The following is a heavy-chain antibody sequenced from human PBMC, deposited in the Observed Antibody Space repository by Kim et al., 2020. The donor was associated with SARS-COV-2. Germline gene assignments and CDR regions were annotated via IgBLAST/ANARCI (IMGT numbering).Heavy chain of an antibody. CDR2: IHYSGST. D-gene: IGHD2-15*01. CDR1: GYSISNGYY. CDR3: ARGILVVGNSFYFDY. V-gene: IGHV4-38-2*02. J-gene: IGHJ4*02. Sequence: SETLSLTCTVSGYSISNGYYWGWIRQPPGKGLEWIGNIHYSGSTYYNPSLKSRVTVSIDTSKNHFSLNLSSVTAADTAVYYCARGILVVGNSFYFDYWGQGTLVTVSS.